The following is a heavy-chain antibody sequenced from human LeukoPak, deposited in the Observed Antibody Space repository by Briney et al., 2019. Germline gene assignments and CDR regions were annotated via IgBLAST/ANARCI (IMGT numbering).Heavy chain of an antibody. J-gene: IGHJ6*03. Sequence: ASVKVSCKASGYTFTGYYMHWVRQAPGQGLEWMGWINPNSGGTNYAQKFQGRVTMTRDTSISTAYMELSRLRSDDTAVYYCGRDLSSSSGLGYMGVWGKGTTVTVSS. CDR2: INPNSGGT. D-gene: IGHD6-6*01. V-gene: IGHV1-2*02. CDR3: GRDLSSSSGLGYMGV. CDR1: GYTFTGYY.